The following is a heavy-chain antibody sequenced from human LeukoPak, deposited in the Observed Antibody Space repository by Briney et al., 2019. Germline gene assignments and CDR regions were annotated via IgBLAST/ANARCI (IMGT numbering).Heavy chain of an antibody. CDR2: FDPEDGET. CDR1: GYTLTELS. Sequence: ASVKVSCKVSGYTLTELSMHWVRQAPGKGLEWMGGFDPEDGETIYAQKFQGRVTMTEDTSTDKAYMELSSLRSEDTAVYYCATACSGGSCPLDYWGQGTLVTVSS. V-gene: IGHV1-24*01. J-gene: IGHJ4*02. CDR3: ATACSGGSCPLDY. D-gene: IGHD2-15*01.